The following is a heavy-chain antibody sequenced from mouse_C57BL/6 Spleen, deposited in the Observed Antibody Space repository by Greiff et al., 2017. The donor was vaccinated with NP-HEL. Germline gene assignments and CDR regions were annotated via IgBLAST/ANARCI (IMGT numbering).Heavy chain of an antibody. J-gene: IGHJ2*01. V-gene: IGHV1-81*01. CDR1: GYTFTSYG. D-gene: IGHD1-1*01. CDR3: ARGTHDGSSYGYFDY. Sequence: QVQLQQSGAELARPGASVKLSCKASGYTFTSYGISWVKQRTGQGLEWIGEIYPRSGNTYYNEKFKGKATLTADKSSSTAYMELRSLTSEDSAVYFCARGTHDGSSYGYFDYWGQGTTLTVSS. CDR2: IYPRSGNT.